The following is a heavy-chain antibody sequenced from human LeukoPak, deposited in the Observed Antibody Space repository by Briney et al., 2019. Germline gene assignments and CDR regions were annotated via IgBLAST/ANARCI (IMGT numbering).Heavy chain of an antibody. V-gene: IGHV1-69*04. D-gene: IGHD3-10*01. J-gene: IGHJ6*02. Sequence: ASVKVSCKASGGTFSSYAISWVRQAPGQGLEWMGRIIPIFGIANYAQKFQGRVTITADKSTSTAYMELSSLGSEDTAVYYCARDNGYYGSGSLGYYGMDVWGQGTTVTVSS. CDR2: IIPIFGIA. CDR3: ARDNGYYGSGSLGYYGMDV. CDR1: GGTFSSYA.